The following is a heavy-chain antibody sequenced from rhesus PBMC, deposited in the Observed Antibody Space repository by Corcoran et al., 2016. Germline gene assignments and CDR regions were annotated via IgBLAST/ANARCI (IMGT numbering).Heavy chain of an antibody. D-gene: IGHD3-28*01. J-gene: IGHJ4*01. V-gene: IGHV4S7*01. CDR1: GGSISARYY. CDR3: ARDRHYYYGSGYLHYYFDY. Sequence: QVQLQASGPGLVKPSESLSIPCAVSGGSISARYYCHWILQPPGKWRVCFGNFYGSSGSTYYNPSLKSRVTISKDTSKNQFSLKLSSVTAADTAVYYCARDRHYYYGSGYLHYYFDYWGQGVLVTVSS. CDR2: FYGSSGST.